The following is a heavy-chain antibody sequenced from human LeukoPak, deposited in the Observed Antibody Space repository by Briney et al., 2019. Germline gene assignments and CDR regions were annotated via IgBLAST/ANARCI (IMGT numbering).Heavy chain of an antibody. V-gene: IGHV3-15*01. J-gene: IGHJ4*02. CDR2: IKSKKNGGTT. CDR1: GFTLNNAW. CDR3: TTSGSGWDYFDY. Sequence: GGSLRLSCAASGFTLNNAWMNWVRQAPGKGLEWVGHIKSKKNGGTTDFATPVKGRFTISRDDSKTTLYLQMNSLRTEDTAVYYCTTSGSGWDYFDYWGQGTLVTVSS. D-gene: IGHD6-19*01.